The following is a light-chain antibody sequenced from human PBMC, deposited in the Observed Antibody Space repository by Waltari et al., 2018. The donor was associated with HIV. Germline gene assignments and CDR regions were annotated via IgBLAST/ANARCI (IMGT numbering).Light chain of an antibody. V-gene: IGKV3-20*01. CDR3: QQYGNPPFA. CDR2: GGS. J-gene: IGKJ3*01. Sequence: EIVLTQSPGTLSLSPGGRATLSCSASQSVSSKLLAWYQQKPGQTPRLLIYGGSSRATGIPDRFSGSRSGTDVTLTISRLEPEDFAVYYCQQYGNPPFAFGPGTKVDIK. CDR1: QSVSSKL.